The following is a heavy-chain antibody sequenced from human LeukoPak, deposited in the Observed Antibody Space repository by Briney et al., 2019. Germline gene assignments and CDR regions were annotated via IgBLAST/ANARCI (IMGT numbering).Heavy chain of an antibody. CDR3: ARDPRSIVLGYYYYYMDV. CDR1: GGSISSYY. CDR2: IYTSGST. J-gene: IGHJ6*03. V-gene: IGHV4-4*07. D-gene: IGHD2/OR15-2a*01. Sequence: SETLSLTCTVSGGSISSYYWSWIRQPAGKGREWVGRIYTSGSTNYNPSLKSRVTISVDKSKNQFSLKLSSVTAADTAVYYCARDPRSIVLGYYYYYMDVWGKGTTVTVSS.